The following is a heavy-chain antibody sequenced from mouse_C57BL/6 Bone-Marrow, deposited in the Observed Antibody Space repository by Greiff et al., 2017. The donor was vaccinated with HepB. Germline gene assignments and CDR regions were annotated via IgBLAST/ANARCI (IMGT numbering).Heavy chain of an antibody. D-gene: IGHD2-4*01. Sequence: VQLQQSGAELVRPGSSVKLSCKASGYTFTSYWMHWVKQRPIQGLEWIGNIDPSDSETHYNQKFKDKATLTVDKSSSTAYMQLSSLTSEDSAVYYCARSEGLRRDVDYWGQGTTLTVSS. CDR3: ARSEGLRRDVDY. CDR1: GYTFTSYW. J-gene: IGHJ2*01. V-gene: IGHV1-52*01. CDR2: IDPSDSET.